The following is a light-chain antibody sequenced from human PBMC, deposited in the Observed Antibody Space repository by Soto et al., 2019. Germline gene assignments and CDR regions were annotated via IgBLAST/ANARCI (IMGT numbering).Light chain of an antibody. Sequence: DIEMTQSPSTLSASIGDGVTITCRASQSVSGWVAWYQQTPGKAPKLLIYAASTLQSGVPSRFSGSGSGTDFTLTISCLQSEDFATYYCQQYYSYPRTFGQGTKVDI. V-gene: IGKV1-5*01. J-gene: IGKJ1*01. CDR2: AAS. CDR3: QQYYSYPRT. CDR1: QSVSGW.